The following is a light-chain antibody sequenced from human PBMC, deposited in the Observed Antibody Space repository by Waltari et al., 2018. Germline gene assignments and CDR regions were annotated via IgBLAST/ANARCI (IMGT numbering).Light chain of an antibody. J-gene: IGLJ3*02. Sequence: QSALTQPASVSGSPGQSITISCTGTTSDVGNHNHVSWYQHEPGKAPKLIIYEVTKRPPGVSSRFSGSKAGNTAFLTIAGLQADDESDYYCFSSGGGDTWVFGGGTKLTVL. V-gene: IGLV2-23*02. CDR1: TSDVGNHNH. CDR3: FSSGGGDTWV. CDR2: EVT.